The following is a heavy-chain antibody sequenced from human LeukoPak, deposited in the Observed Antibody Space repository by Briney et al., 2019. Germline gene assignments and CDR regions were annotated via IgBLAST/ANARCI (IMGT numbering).Heavy chain of an antibody. J-gene: IGHJ4*02. D-gene: IGHD5-18*01. CDR2: ISSSSSYI. Sequence: GGSLRLSCAASGFTFSSYSMNWVRQAPGKGLEWVSSISSSSSYIYYADSVKGRFTISRDNAKNSLYLQINSLRAEDTAVYYCAREGYSYGPLDYWGQGTLVTVSS. CDR1: GFTFSSYS. CDR3: AREGYSYGPLDY. V-gene: IGHV3-21*01.